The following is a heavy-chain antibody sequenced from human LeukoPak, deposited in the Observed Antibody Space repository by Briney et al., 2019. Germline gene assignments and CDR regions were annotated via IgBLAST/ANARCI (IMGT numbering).Heavy chain of an antibody. CDR3: ARGTVFRAFDL. Sequence: GSLRLSCAASGFNVSSNYISWVRQAPGKGLEWVSVIYSGGYTYYADSVKGRFTIARHDSKNTVNLQMNSLRAEDTAVYFCARGTVFRAFDLWGQGTMVTVSS. CDR2: IYSGGYT. D-gene: IGHD1-1*01. J-gene: IGHJ3*01. V-gene: IGHV3-53*04. CDR1: GFNVSSNY.